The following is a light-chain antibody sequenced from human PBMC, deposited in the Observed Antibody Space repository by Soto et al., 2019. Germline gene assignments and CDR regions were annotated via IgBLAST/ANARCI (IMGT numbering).Light chain of an antibody. CDR2: GAS. Sequence: IMLTQSPGTLSLSPGSRATLFCRASQSVRSNFLAWYNQRPGQAPRLLIYGASNTATGIQDRFSGSGSGTDFTLTISSLEPEDFAVYYCQLYGTSLTFGGGTRGEI. V-gene: IGKV3-20*01. CDR3: QLYGTSLT. CDR1: QSVRSNF. J-gene: IGKJ4*01.